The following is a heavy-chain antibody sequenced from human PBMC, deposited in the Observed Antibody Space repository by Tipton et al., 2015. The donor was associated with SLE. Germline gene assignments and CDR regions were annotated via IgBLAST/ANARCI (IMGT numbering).Heavy chain of an antibody. V-gene: IGHV3-30*04. Sequence: SLRLSCAASGFTFSIYAMRWVRQAPGKGLEWVALISYDGSNKYYADSVKGRFTISRDNSKNTLYLQMNSLRAEDTAVYYCAKDLTQYYYAMDVWGQGTTVTVSS. CDR3: AKDLTQYYYAMDV. CDR2: ISYDGSNK. J-gene: IGHJ6*02. D-gene: IGHD2-21*02. CDR1: GFTFSIYA.